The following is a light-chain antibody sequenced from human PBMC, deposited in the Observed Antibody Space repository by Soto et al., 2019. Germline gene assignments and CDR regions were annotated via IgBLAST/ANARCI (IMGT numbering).Light chain of an antibody. Sequence: EIVMTQSPATLSVSPGERATLSCRASQSVNSNLAWYQQKPGQAPRLLISGASTRATGIPARFSGSGSGTEFTLTISSLRSEDFAVYYCQQYNNWRTFGQGTKVELK. CDR1: QSVNSN. J-gene: IGKJ1*01. CDR2: GAS. CDR3: QQYNNWRT. V-gene: IGKV3-15*01.